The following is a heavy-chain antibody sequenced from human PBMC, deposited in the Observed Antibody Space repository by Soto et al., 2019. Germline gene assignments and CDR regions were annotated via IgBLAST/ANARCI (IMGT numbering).Heavy chain of an antibody. D-gene: IGHD2-2*01. CDR3: ASDLYCSSTSCYEGFQH. Sequence: SAKRSSEDCRGGYSGYLSSWGRQAHGQGLEWMRRIIPILGIANNAQKFQGRVTITADKSTSTASLELSSLRSEDTAVYYCASDLYCSSTSCYEGFQHWGQGTLVTVSS. J-gene: IGHJ1*01. CDR1: RGGYSGYL. CDR2: IIPILGIA. V-gene: IGHV1-69*04.